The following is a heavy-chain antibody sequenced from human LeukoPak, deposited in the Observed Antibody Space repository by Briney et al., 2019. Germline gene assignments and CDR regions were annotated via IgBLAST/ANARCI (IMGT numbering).Heavy chain of an antibody. CDR1: GGSISSYY. D-gene: IGHD3-9*01. CDR2: IYYSGST. V-gene: IGHV4-59*01. J-gene: IGHJ4*02. CDR3: AREPYDILTGYYRHYFDY. Sequence: SETLSLTCTVSGGSISSYYWSWIRQPPRKGLEWIGYIYYSGSTNYNPSLKSRVTISVDTSKNQFSLKLSSVTAADTAVYYCAREPYDILTGYYRHYFDYWGQGTLVTVSS.